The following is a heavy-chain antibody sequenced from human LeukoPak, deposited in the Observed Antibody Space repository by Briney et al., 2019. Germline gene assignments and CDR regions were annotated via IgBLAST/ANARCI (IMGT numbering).Heavy chain of an antibody. Sequence: SVKVSFKASGYTFTGYYMHWVRQAPGQGLAWMGWINPNSGGTNYAQKFQGRVTMTRDTSISTAYMELSRLRSDDTAVYYCARESSIPAAGTVGNWFDPWGQGTLVTVSS. V-gene: IGHV1-2*02. CDR2: INPNSGGT. D-gene: IGHD6-13*01. CDR1: GYTFTGYY. CDR3: ARESSIPAAGTVGNWFDP. J-gene: IGHJ5*02.